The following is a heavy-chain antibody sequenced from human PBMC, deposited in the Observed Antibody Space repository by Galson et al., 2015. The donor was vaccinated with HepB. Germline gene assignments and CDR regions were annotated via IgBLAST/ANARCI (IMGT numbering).Heavy chain of an antibody. J-gene: IGHJ5*02. Sequence: TLSLTCTVSGGSISSGGYYWSWIRQHPGKGLEWIGYIYYSGSTYYNPSLKSRVTISVDTSKNQFSLKLSSVTAADTAVYYCARVYPQYYDFWSGYSPNWFDPWGQGTLVTVSS. CDR2: IYYSGST. CDR1: GGSISSGGYY. D-gene: IGHD3-3*01. CDR3: ARVYPQYYDFWSGYSPNWFDP. V-gene: IGHV4-31*03.